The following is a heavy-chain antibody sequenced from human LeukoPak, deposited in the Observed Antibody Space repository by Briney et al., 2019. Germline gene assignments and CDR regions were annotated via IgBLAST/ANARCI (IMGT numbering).Heavy chain of an antibody. J-gene: IGHJ5*02. Sequence: GGSLRLSCAASGFTFSSYEMNWVRQAPGKGLEWVSYISSSGSTIYYADSVKGRFTISRDNAKNPLYLQMNSLRAEDTAVYYCARLVVAATRPSNWFDPWGQGTLVTVSS. CDR2: ISSSGSTI. V-gene: IGHV3-48*03. CDR1: GFTFSSYE. CDR3: ARLVVAATRPSNWFDP. D-gene: IGHD2-15*01.